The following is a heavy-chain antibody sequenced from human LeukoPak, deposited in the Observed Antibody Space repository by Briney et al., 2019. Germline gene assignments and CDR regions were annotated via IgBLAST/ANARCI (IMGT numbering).Heavy chain of an antibody. CDR1: GFTFSSNY. CDR2: IYSGGST. J-gene: IGHJ4*02. Sequence: GGSLRLSCAASGFTFSSNYMSWVRQAPGKGLEWVSVIYSGGSTYYADSVKGRFTISRDNSKNTLYLQMNSLRAEDTAVYYCARHGGSGAYTHFDYWGQGTLVTVST. D-gene: IGHD2-15*01. V-gene: IGHV3-53*05. CDR3: ARHGGSGAYTHFDY.